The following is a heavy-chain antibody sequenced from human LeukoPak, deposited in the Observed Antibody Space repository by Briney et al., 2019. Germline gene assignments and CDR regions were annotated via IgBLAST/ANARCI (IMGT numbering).Heavy chain of an antibody. Sequence: ASVNVSCKASGYTFTSYYMHWVRQAPGQGLEWMGIINPSGGSTSYAQKFQGRVTMTRDTSTSTVYMELSSLRSEDTAVYYCASSTVTTAALDYWGQGTLVTVSS. CDR1: GYTFTSYY. V-gene: IGHV1-46*01. CDR3: ASSTVTTAALDY. D-gene: IGHD4-11*01. CDR2: INPSGGST. J-gene: IGHJ4*02.